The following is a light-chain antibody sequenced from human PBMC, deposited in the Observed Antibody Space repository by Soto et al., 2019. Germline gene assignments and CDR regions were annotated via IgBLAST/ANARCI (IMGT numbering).Light chain of an antibody. CDR3: QTWGTAIHDVV. J-gene: IGLJ2*01. Sequence: QLVLTQSPSASASLGASVKLTCTLSSGHSNYAIAWHQQQPEKGPRYLMKLNTDGSHSKGDGIPDRFSGSSSGAERHLTISSLQSEDEADYYCQTWGTAIHDVVFGGGTK. CDR2: LNTDGSH. CDR1: SGHSNYA. V-gene: IGLV4-69*01.